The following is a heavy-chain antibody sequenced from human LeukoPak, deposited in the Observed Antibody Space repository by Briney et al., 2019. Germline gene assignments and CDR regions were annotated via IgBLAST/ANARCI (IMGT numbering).Heavy chain of an antibody. CDR2: IKKDGSEK. CDR3: ARDLTGVTGYTYGRGIDY. D-gene: IGHD5-18*01. V-gene: IGHV3-7*01. Sequence: GGSLRLSCAASGFTFSSYWMSWVRQAPGKGLEWVANIKKDGSEKYYVDSVKGRFTISRDNAKTSLYLQMNSLRAEDTAVYYCARDLTGVTGYTYGRGIDYWGQGTLVTVSS. J-gene: IGHJ4*02. CDR1: GFTFSSYW.